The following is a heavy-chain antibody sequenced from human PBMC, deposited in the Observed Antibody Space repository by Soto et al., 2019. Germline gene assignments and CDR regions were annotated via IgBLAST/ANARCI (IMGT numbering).Heavy chain of an antibody. CDR2: IYYSGST. D-gene: IGHD5-12*01. V-gene: IGHV4-59*08. J-gene: IGHJ4*02. CDR1: GGSISSYY. Sequence: SETLSLTCTVSGGSISSYYWSWIRQPPGKGLEWIGYIYYSGSTNYNPSLKSRVTISVDTSKNQFSLKLSSVTAADTAVYYCARIYSGYDFVFEYWGQGTLVTVSS. CDR3: ARIYSGYDFVFEY.